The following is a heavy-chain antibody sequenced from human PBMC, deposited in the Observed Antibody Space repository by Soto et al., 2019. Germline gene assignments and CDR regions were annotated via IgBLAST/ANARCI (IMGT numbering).Heavy chain of an antibody. CDR3: AMGHCSGGSCYGDDAFDI. CDR1: GGTFSSYT. D-gene: IGHD2-15*01. Sequence: SVKVSCKASGGTFSSYTISWVRQAPGQGLEWMGGIIPILGIANYAQKFQGRVTIAADKSTSTAYMELSSLRPEDTAVYYCAMGHCSGGSCYGDDAFDIWGQGTMVTVSS. CDR2: IIPILGIA. J-gene: IGHJ3*02. V-gene: IGHV1-69*10.